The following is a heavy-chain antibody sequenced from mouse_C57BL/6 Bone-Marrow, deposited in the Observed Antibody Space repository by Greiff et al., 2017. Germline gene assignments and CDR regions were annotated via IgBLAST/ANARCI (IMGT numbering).Heavy chain of an antibody. CDR1: GYAFTNYL. Sequence: QVQLQQSGAELVRPGTSVKVSCKASGYAFTNYLIEWVKQRPGQGLEWIGVINPGSGGTNYNEKFKGKATLTADKSSSTAYMQLSSLTSADSAVYFCARSKNWDSWFAYWGQGTLVTVSA. CDR3: ARSKNWDSWFAY. J-gene: IGHJ3*01. D-gene: IGHD4-1*01. CDR2: INPGSGGT. V-gene: IGHV1-54*01.